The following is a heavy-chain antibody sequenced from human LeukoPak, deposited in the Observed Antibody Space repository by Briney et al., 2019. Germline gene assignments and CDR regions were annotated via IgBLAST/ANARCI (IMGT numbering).Heavy chain of an antibody. Sequence: GGSLRLSCAASGFTFSSYSMNWVRQAPGKELEWVSSISSSSSYIYYADSVKGRFTISRDNAKNSLYLQVNSLRAEDTAVYYCARAGRRGSGFDPWGQGTLVTVSS. D-gene: IGHD3-10*01. CDR2: ISSSSSYI. CDR1: GFTFSSYS. CDR3: ARAGRRGSGFDP. J-gene: IGHJ5*02. V-gene: IGHV3-21*01.